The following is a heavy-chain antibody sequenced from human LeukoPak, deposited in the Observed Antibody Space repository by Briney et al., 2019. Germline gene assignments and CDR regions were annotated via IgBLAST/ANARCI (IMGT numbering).Heavy chain of an antibody. D-gene: IGHD4-23*01. CDR1: GYTFTSYY. CDR2: INPSGGST. V-gene: IGHV1-46*01. J-gene: IGHJ4*02. Sequence: ASVKVSCKASGYTFTSYYMHWVRQAPGQGLEWMGIINPSGGSTSYAQKFQGRVTITADESTSTAYMELSSLRSEDTAVYYCATRFDYGGNYFDYWGQGTLVTVSS. CDR3: ATRFDYGGNYFDY.